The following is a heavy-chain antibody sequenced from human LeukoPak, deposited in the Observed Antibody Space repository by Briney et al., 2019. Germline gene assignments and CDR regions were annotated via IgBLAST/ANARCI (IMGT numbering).Heavy chain of an antibody. V-gene: IGHV3-15*01. Sequence: PGGSLRLSCAASGFTFSNAWMSWVRQAPGKGLEWVGRIKSKTDGGTTDYAAPVKGRFTISRDDSKNTLYLQMNSLKTEDTAVYYCTTDHYPGDYVPFDYWGQGTLVTVSS. CDR1: GFTFSNAW. CDR3: TTDHYPGDYVPFDY. J-gene: IGHJ4*02. D-gene: IGHD4-17*01. CDR2: IKSKTDGGTT.